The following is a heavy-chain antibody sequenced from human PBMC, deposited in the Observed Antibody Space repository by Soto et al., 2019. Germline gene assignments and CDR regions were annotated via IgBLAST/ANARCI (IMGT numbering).Heavy chain of an antibody. Sequence: QVQLQESGPGLAKHSQTLSLTCTVSGCSINSGGYYWSRIRQHPGKGLEFIEYISYSGRTYYNTYHTTRVTITVDTPKNQFSLKLRSVTAADTAVYYCARVCGGYCHNGMDVWGQGTTVTFSS. J-gene: IGHJ6*02. CDR3: ARVCGGYCHNGMDV. CDR1: GCSINSGGYY. D-gene: IGHD2-21*01. V-gene: IGHV4-31*03. CDR2: ISYSGRT.